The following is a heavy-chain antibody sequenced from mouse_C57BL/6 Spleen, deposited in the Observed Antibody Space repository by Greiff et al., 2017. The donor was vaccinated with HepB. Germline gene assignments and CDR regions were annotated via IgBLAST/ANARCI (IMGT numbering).Heavy chain of an antibody. Sequence: VKLVESGAELVRPGTSVKMSCKASGYTFTNYWIGWAKQRPGHGLEWIGDIYPGGGYTNYNEKFKGKATLTADKSSSTAYMQFSSLTSEDSAIDYCVYYGYDEYAMDYWGQGTSVTVSS. CDR1: GYTFTNYW. V-gene: IGHV1-63*01. J-gene: IGHJ4*01. CDR2: IYPGGGYT. D-gene: IGHD2-2*01. CDR3: VYYGYDEYAMDY.